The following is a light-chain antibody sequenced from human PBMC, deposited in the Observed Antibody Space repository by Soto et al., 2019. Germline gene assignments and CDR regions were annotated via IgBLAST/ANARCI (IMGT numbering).Light chain of an antibody. CDR3: QQFSSYPLT. CDR2: GAS. J-gene: IGKJ4*01. CDR1: QTINSNY. Sequence: EVVLTQSPGTLSLSPGERATLSCRASQTINSNYLAWYQQKPGHSPRLLIYGASSRATGIPDRFSGGGSGTDFTLTISRLEPEDFAVYYCQQFSSYPLTFGGGTKVDIK. V-gene: IGKV3-20*01.